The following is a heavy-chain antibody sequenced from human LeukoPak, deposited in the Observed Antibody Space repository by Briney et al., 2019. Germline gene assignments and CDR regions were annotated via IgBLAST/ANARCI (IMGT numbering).Heavy chain of an antibody. CDR3: AGGSYYGSGSRPGYIEY. V-gene: IGHV3-53*01. J-gene: IGHJ4*02. D-gene: IGHD3-10*01. CDR1: GFSVNNNY. CDR2: MDNFGYK. Sequence: PGGSLRLSCAASGFSVNNNYMNWVRQATGKGLEWVSLMDNFGYKHYADSVEGRVTISRDSSRNTVYLQLNSLRAEDTAVYYCAGGSYYGSGSRPGYIEYWGQGTPVTVSS.